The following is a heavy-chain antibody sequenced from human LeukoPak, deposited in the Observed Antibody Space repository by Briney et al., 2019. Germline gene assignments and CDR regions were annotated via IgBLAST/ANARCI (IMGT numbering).Heavy chain of an antibody. D-gene: IGHD6-19*01. J-gene: IGHJ4*02. V-gene: IGHV1-18*04. CDR2: ISAYNGNT. Sequence: ASVKVSCKASGYTFTSYGISWVRQAPGQGLEWMGWISAYNGNTNYEQKLQGRVTMTTDTSTSTAYMELRSLRSDDTAVYYCARDRRGWYGGGPLYYFDYWGQGTLVTVSS. CDR3: ARDRRGWYGGGPLYYFDY. CDR1: GYTFTSYG.